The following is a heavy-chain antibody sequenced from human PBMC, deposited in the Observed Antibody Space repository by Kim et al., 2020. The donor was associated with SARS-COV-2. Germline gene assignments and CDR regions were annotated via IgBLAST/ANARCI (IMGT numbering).Heavy chain of an antibody. Sequence: SETLSLTCNVSGGSISSGGYYWSWIRHYPGKGLQWIGYIHYSGSTYYNPSLKTRLTISIDTSKNQFSLKLSSVTAADTAVYYCARLPPGGSGTYPSDYFDRWGQGTLVTVSS. J-gene: IGHJ4*02. V-gene: IGHV4-31*03. CDR3: ARLPPGGSGTYPSDYFDR. D-gene: IGHD3-10*01. CDR2: IHYSGST. CDR1: GGSISSGGYY.